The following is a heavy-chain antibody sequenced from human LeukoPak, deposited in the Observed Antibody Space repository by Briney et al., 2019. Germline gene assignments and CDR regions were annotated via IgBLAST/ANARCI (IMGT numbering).Heavy chain of an antibody. J-gene: IGHJ5*02. CDR2: FDPEDGET. CDR1: GYTLTELS. D-gene: IGHD2-2*02. Sequence: ASVKVSCKVSGYTLTELSMHWVRQAPGKGLEWMGGFDPEDGETIYAQKFQGRVTMTEDTSTDTAYIELSSLRSEDTAVYYCATVIGHQLLYLGGRGFDPWGQGTLVTVSS. CDR3: ATVIGHQLLYLGGRGFDP. V-gene: IGHV1-24*01.